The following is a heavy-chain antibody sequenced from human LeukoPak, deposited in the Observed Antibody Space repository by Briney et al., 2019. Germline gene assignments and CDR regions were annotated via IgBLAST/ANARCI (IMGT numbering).Heavy chain of an antibody. Sequence: ASVKVSCKASGYTFTGYYMHWVRQAPGQGLEWMGWINPNSGGTNYAQKFQGRVTMTTDTSTSTAYMELRSLRSDDTAVYYCARVGGTRPQARYYYYMDVWGKGTTVTISS. CDR1: GYTFTGYY. D-gene: IGHD1-1*01. J-gene: IGHJ6*03. CDR3: ARVGGTRPQARYYYYMDV. V-gene: IGHV1-2*02. CDR2: INPNSGGT.